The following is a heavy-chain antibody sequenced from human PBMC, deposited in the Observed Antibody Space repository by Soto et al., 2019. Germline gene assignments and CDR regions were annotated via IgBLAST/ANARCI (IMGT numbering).Heavy chain of an antibody. CDR2: ISSSSSCT. D-gene: IGHD6-13*01. CDR3: AREGARIAAAAYRNFDL. Sequence: TGGSLRLSCAASGFTFSDYYMSWIRQAPGKGLEWVSYISSSSSCTNYADSVKGRFTISRDNAKNSLYLQMNSLRAEDTAVYYCAREGARIAAAAYRNFDLWGRGTLVTVSS. CDR1: GFTFSDYY. J-gene: IGHJ2*01. V-gene: IGHV3-11*06.